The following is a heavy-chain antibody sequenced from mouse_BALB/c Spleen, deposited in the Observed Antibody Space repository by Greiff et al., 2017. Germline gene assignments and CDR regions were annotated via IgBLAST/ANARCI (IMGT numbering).Heavy chain of an antibody. D-gene: IGHD3-1*01. Sequence: EVMLVESGGGLVQPGGSLKLSCAASGFTFSSYGMSWVRQTPDKRLELVATINSNGGSTYYPDSVKGRFTISRDNAKNTLYLQMSSLKSEDTAMYYCARDRGFTYWYFDVWGAGTTVTVSS. CDR1: GFTFSSYG. J-gene: IGHJ1*01. V-gene: IGHV5-6-3*01. CDR3: ARDRGFTYWYFDV. CDR2: INSNGGST.